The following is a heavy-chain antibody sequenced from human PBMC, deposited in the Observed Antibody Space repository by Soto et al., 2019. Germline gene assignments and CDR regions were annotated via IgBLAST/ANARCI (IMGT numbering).Heavy chain of an antibody. CDR2: MSYSGNT. V-gene: IGHV4-31*03. CDR3: ARGEASMVRGVSNWFDP. Sequence: QVQLQESGPGLVKPSQTLSLTCTVSGGSISSGGYYWSWIRQHPGKGLEWIGYMSYSGNTYYNPSLKSRGTISVDTSKNQFSLKLSPVTAADTAVYYCARGEASMVRGVSNWFDPWGQGTLVTVSS. D-gene: IGHD3-10*01. CDR1: GGSISSGGYY. J-gene: IGHJ5*02.